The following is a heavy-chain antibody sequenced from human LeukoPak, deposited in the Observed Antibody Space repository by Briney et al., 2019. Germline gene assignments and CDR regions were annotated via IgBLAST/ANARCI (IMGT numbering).Heavy chain of an antibody. J-gene: IGHJ4*02. Sequence: ASVKVSCKASGYTFTSYDINWVRQATRQGLEWMGWMNPNSGNTGYAQKFQGRVTITRNTSISTAYMELSSLRSEDTAVYYCARASQWELPRYYFDYWGQGTLVTVSS. CDR1: GYTFTSYD. V-gene: IGHV1-8*03. D-gene: IGHD1-26*01. CDR2: MNPNSGNT. CDR3: ARASQWELPRYYFDY.